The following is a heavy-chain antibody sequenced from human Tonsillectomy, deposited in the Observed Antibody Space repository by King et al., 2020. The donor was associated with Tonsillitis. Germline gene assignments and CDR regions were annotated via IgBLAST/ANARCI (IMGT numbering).Heavy chain of an antibody. CDR1: GFTFSSYW. CDR3: AREACIAVAGTFYWYFDL. Sequence: VQLVESGGGLVQPGGSLRLSCAASGFTFSSYWMSWVRQAPGKGLEWVANIKQDGREKYYVDSVKGRFTFSRDNAKNSLYLQMNSLRAEDTAVYYCAREACIAVAGTFYWYFDLWGRGTLVTVSS. CDR2: IKQDGREK. V-gene: IGHV3-7*03. J-gene: IGHJ2*01. D-gene: IGHD6-19*01.